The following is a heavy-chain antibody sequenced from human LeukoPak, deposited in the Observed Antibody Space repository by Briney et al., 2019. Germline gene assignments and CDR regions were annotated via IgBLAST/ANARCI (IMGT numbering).Heavy chain of an antibody. J-gene: IGHJ4*02. CDR2: IYSGGST. Sequence: GGSLRLSCAASGFTVSSNYMSWVRQAPGKGLEWVSVIYSGGSTYYADSVKGRFTISRDNSKNTLYLQMNSLRAEDTAMYYCARDYYDSSGYSHWGQGTLVTVSS. CDR3: ARDYYDSSGYSH. CDR1: GFTVSSNY. V-gene: IGHV3-66*01. D-gene: IGHD3-22*01.